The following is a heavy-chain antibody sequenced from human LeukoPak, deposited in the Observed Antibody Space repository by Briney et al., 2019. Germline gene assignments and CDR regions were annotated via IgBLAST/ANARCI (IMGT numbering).Heavy chain of an antibody. CDR1: GFTFSSYS. CDR2: ISSSSSYI. CDR3: ARDLYDFWSKPDAFDI. V-gene: IGHV3-21*01. D-gene: IGHD3-3*01. Sequence: GGSLRLSCAASGFTFSSYSMNWVRQAPGKGLEWVSSISSSSSYIYYADSVKGRFTISRDNAKNSLYLQMNSLRAEDTAVYYCARDLYDFWSKPDAFDIWGQGTMVTVSS. J-gene: IGHJ3*02.